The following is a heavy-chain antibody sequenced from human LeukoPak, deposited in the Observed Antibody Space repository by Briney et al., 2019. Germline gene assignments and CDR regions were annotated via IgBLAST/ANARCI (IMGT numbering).Heavy chain of an antibody. V-gene: IGHV1-18*01. CDR3: ARDHYYDSSAPPHY. CDR1: GYTFTSYG. Sequence: ASVKVSCKASGYTFTSYGISWVRQAPGQGLEWMGWISAYNGNTNYVQKLQGRVTMTTDTSTSTAYMELRRLRSADTAVYYCARDHYYDSSAPPHYWGQGTLVTVSS. J-gene: IGHJ4*02. D-gene: IGHD3-22*01. CDR2: ISAYNGNT.